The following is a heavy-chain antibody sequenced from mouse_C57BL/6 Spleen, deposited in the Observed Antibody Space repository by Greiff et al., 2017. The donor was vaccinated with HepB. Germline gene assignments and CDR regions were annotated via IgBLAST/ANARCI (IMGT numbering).Heavy chain of an antibody. CDR3: ARDSDYYGSSYFDY. CDR1: GYTFTSYW. D-gene: IGHD1-1*01. J-gene: IGHJ2*01. Sequence: VQLQQPGAELVMPGASVKLSCKASGYTFTSYWMHWVKQRPGQGLEWIGEIDPSDSYTNYNQKFKGKSTLTVDKSSSTSYMQLSRLTSEDSAVYYCARDSDYYGSSYFDYWGQGTTLTVSA. V-gene: IGHV1-69*01. CDR2: IDPSDSYT.